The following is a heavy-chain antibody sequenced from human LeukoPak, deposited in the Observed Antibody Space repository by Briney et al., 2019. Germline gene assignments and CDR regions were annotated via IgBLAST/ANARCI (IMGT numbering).Heavy chain of an antibody. CDR2: INPSGGTT. Sequence: GASVKVSCKASGYTFTSSYMHWVRQAPGQGLEWMGIINPSGGTTIYAQKFQGRVTMTRDTSTSTVYMELSSLRSEDTAVCYCARQRGGQYEDAFDIWGQGTMVIVSS. CDR3: ARQRGGQYEDAFDI. D-gene: IGHD2-8*01. CDR1: GYTFTSSY. V-gene: IGHV1-46*01. J-gene: IGHJ3*02.